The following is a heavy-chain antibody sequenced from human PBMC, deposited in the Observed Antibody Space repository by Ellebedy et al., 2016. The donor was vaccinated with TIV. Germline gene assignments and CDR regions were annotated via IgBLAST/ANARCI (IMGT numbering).Heavy chain of an antibody. J-gene: IGHJ3*02. Sequence: MPSETLSLTCAVYGGSFSGYYWSWIRQPPGKGLEWIGEINHSGSTNYNPSLKSRVTISVDTSRNHFSLRLSSVTAADTAVYYCARVVWQQPVSYAFDIWGQGTMVTVSS. CDR1: GGSFSGYY. D-gene: IGHD6-13*01. CDR3: ARVVWQQPVSYAFDI. CDR2: INHSGST. V-gene: IGHV4-34*01.